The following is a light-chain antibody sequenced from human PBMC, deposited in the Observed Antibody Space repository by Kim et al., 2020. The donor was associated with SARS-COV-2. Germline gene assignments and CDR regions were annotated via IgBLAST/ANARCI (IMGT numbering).Light chain of an antibody. Sequence: QSVLTQPPSVSAAPGQKVTISCSGSSNIVNNYVSWYQHFPGTAPKLLIYDNNKRPSGIPDRFYGSKSGTSATLGITGLQTGDEADYYCATCDSNLKAGRVFGGGTQLTVL. V-gene: IGLV1-51*01. J-gene: IGLJ3*02. CDR2: DNN. CDR3: ATCDSNLKAGRV. CDR1: SNIVNNY.